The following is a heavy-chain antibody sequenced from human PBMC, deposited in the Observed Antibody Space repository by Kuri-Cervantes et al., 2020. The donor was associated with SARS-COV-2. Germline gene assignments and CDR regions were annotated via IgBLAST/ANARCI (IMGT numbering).Heavy chain of an antibody. Sequence: GGSLRLSCAASGVTFSSYNMNWVRQAPGKGLEWVSSISSSSSYIFYADSVKGRFTISRDNAKNSLYLQMNSPRAEDTAVYYCARGRTFYYDRDAFDIWGQGTMVTVSS. J-gene: IGHJ3*02. CDR2: ISSSSSYI. CDR1: GVTFSSYN. CDR3: ARGRTFYYDRDAFDI. V-gene: IGHV3-21*01. D-gene: IGHD3-22*01.